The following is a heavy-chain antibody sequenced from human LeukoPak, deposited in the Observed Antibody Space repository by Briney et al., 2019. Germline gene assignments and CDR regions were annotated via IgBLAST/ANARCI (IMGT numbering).Heavy chain of an antibody. Sequence: SETLSLTCTVSGGSISSSSYYCGWIRQPPGKGLEWIGSIYYSGSTYYNPSLKSRVTISVDTSKNQFSLKLSSVTAADTAVYYCARDSPEDGMDVWGQGTTVTVSS. J-gene: IGHJ6*02. CDR3: ARDSPEDGMDV. D-gene: IGHD1-14*01. CDR1: GGSISSSSYY. CDR2: IYYSGST. V-gene: IGHV4-39*02.